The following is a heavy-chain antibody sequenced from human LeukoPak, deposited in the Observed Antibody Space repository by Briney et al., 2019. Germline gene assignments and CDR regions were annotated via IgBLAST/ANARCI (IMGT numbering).Heavy chain of an antibody. CDR2: IKQHGYEK. V-gene: IGHV3-7*01. CDR1: GFIFSNHW. J-gene: IGHJ6*02. Sequence: PGGSLRLSCAASGFIFSNHWMSWVRQAPGKGLEWVANIKQHGYEKYYVDSVKGRFTISRDNAKNSLYLQMNSLRAEDTAVYYCARDPQDIVATSGYGWGQGTTVTASS. CDR3: ARDPQDIVATSGYG. D-gene: IGHD5-12*01.